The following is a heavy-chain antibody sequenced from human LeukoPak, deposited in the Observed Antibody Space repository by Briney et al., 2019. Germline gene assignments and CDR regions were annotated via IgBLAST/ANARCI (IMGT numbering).Heavy chain of an antibody. J-gene: IGHJ4*02. Sequence: ASVKVSCKASGGTFSSYAISWVRQALGQGLEWMGGIIPIFGTANYAQKFQGRVTITADESTSTAYMELSSLRSEDTAVYYCARRRFLEWSPYFDYWGQGTLVTVSS. D-gene: IGHD3-3*01. CDR3: ARRRFLEWSPYFDY. CDR2: IIPIFGTA. CDR1: GGTFSSYA. V-gene: IGHV1-69*13.